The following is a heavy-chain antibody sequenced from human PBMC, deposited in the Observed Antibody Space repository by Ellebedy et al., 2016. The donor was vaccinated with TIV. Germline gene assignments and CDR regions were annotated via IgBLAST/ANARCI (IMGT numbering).Heavy chain of an antibody. CDR3: AKALGGDYNYYFDY. D-gene: IGHD4-17*01. V-gene: IGHV3-23*01. J-gene: IGHJ4*02. Sequence: DSVKGRCTISRDNSKNTVYLQMNTLRAEDTAVYYCAKALGGDYNYYFDYWGQGTLVTVSS.